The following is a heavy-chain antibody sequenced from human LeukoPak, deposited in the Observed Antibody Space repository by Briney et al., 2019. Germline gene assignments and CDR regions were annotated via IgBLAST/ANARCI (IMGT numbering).Heavy chain of an antibody. D-gene: IGHD5-12*01. V-gene: IGHV3-7*04. Sequence: QPGGSLRLSCAASGFTFSSFEMNWVRQAPGKGLEWVANIKQDGSEKYYVDSVKGRFTISRDNAKNSLYLQMNSLRAEDTAVFYCARDGTYTDYDPDFDIWGQGTLVAVSS. CDR2: IKQDGSEK. CDR1: GFTFSSFE. J-gene: IGHJ4*02. CDR3: ARDGTYTDYDPDFDI.